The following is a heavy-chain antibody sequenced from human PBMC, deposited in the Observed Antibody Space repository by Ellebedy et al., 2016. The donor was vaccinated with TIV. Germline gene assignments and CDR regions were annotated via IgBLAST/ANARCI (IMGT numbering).Heavy chain of an antibody. CDR2: MFYSGRV. Sequence: SETLSLTCTVSGGSISSSSYYWSWIRQPPGKGLEWIGYMFYSGRVNYNPSLKSRPTISVDTSKNQFSLKLTSVPAADTAVYYCASLQGGRTTVFDDWGQGTLVTVSS. CDR1: GGSISSSSYY. J-gene: IGHJ4*02. D-gene: IGHD4-11*01. CDR3: ASLQGGRTTVFDD. V-gene: IGHV4-61*01.